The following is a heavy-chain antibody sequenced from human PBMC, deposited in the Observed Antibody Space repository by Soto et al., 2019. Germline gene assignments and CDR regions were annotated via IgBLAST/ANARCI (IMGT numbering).Heavy chain of an antibody. CDR1: GGTFSSYA. J-gene: IGHJ4*02. Sequence: QVQLVQSGAEVKKPGSSVKVSCKASGGTFSSYAISWVRQAPGQGLEWMGGIIPIFGTANYAQKFQGRVTITADESTSTAYMELSSLRSEDTAVYYCARGAVHAWVVAAAGTLDYLGQGTLVTVSS. CDR2: IIPIFGTA. V-gene: IGHV1-69*01. D-gene: IGHD6-13*01. CDR3: ARGAVHAWVVAAAGTLDY.